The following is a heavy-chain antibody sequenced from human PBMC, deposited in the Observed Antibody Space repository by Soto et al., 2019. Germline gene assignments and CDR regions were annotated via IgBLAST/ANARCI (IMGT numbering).Heavy chain of an antibody. V-gene: IGHV1-2*02. Sequence: QVRLVQSGAEVKEPGDSVRVSCEASGYTFTAYHIHWVRLAPGQGLEWMGWFNPKFGDTGYAQDFQGRVSMTSDMSISTVYMELSRLTSDDTAIYYCARNMDYYYGRGSGNGHGVWGQGTTVTVFS. CDR3: ARNMDYYYGRGSGNGHGV. J-gene: IGHJ6*02. CDR1: GYTFTAYH. CDR2: FNPKFGDT. D-gene: IGHD3-10*02.